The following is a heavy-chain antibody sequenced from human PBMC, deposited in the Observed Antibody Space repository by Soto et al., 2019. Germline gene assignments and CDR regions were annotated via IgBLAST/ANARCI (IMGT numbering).Heavy chain of an antibody. Sequence: QVQLQESGPGLVKPSETLSLTCTVSGGSISSYYWSWIRQPPGKGLEWIGYIYYSGSTNYNPSLKSRVTISVDTSKNQFSLKLSSVTAADTAVYYCARSSFRGIAARRYWFDPWGQGTLVTVSS. CDR2: IYYSGST. CDR3: ARSSFRGIAARRYWFDP. CDR1: GGSISSYY. J-gene: IGHJ5*02. V-gene: IGHV4-59*08. D-gene: IGHD6-6*01.